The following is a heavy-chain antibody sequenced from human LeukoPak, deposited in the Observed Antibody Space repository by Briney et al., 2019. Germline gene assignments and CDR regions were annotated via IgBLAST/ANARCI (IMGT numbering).Heavy chain of an antibody. CDR3: ASSNHSRWTPRAYYFDY. J-gene: IGHJ4*02. D-gene: IGHD4-11*01. CDR2: ISGSGGST. CDR1: GFTFSSYA. Sequence: GGSLRLSCAASGFTFSSYAMSWVRQAPGKGLEWVSAISGSGGSTYYADSVKGRFTISRDNSKNTLYLQMNSLRAEDTAVYYCASSNHSRWTPRAYYFDYWGQGTLVTVSS. V-gene: IGHV3-23*01.